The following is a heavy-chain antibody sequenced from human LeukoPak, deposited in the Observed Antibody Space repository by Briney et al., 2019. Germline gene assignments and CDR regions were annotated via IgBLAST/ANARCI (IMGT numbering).Heavy chain of an antibody. CDR2: IFPGDSDI. CDR1: GYSFTSYW. Sequence: GESLKISCKGSGYSFTSYWIGWVRQKAGKGLEWMGIIFPGDSDIRYSPSFQGQVTISADKSISTAYLHWSSLKASDTAMYYCASPIAAVASDAFDIWGQGTMVTVSS. V-gene: IGHV5-51*01. CDR3: ASPIAAVASDAFDI. J-gene: IGHJ3*02. D-gene: IGHD6-6*01.